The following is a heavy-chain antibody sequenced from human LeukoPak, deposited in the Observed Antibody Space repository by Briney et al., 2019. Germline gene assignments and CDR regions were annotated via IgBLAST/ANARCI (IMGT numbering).Heavy chain of an antibody. CDR3: AVGSGTYDY. CDR2: ISWNSGSI. J-gene: IGHJ4*02. V-gene: IGHV3-9*01. Sequence: PGGSLRLSCAASGFTFDDYAMHWVRQAPGKGLEWVSGISWNSGSIGYADSVKGRFTISRDNAKNSLYRQMNSLRAEDTAVYYCAVGSGTYDYWGQGTLVTVSS. D-gene: IGHD1-14*01. CDR1: GFTFDDYA.